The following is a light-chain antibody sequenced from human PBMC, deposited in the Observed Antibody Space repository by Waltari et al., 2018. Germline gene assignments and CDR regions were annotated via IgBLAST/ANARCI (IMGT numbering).Light chain of an antibody. Sequence: SYELTQPPSVSVSPGQTARITCSGDALSDHYAYWYQWKPGQAPVVLIYKDSERPSGIPERCAGSSSGTTVTLIISGVQAEDEADYYCQSADSSDTVFGGGTKLTVL. CDR1: ALSDHY. V-gene: IGLV3-25*03. J-gene: IGLJ2*01. CDR2: KDS. CDR3: QSADSSDTV.